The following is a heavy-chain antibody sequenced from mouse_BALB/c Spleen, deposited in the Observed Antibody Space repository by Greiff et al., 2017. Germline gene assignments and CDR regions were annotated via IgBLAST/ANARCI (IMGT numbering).Heavy chain of an antibody. CDR3: ARRAGTYYAMDY. D-gene: IGHD3-3*01. CDR2: ISSGSSTI. J-gene: IGHJ4*01. V-gene: IGHV5-17*02. CDR1: GFPFSSFG. Sequence: EVMLVESGGGLVQPGGSRKLSCAASGFPFSSFGLHWVRQAPEKGLECVAYISSGSSTIYYADTVKGRFTNSRDNPKNTLFLQMTSLRSEDTAMYYCARRAGTYYAMDYWGQGTSVTVSS.